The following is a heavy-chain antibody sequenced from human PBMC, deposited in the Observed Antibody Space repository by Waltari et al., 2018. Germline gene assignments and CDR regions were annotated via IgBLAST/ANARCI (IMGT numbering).Heavy chain of an antibody. CDR1: GFTFSSYW. J-gene: IGHJ4*02. CDR2: LNVDGTSV. V-gene: IGHV3-74*01. CDR3: VSEVWEPTAPDS. D-gene: IGHD1-26*01. Sequence: EVHLVESGGGLVQSGGSLRLSCAASGFTFSSYWMHWVRQAPGKGLVWVSRLNVDGTSVSYADSVKGRLTIFIDNAKNTVSLQMNRLSAEDSALYFCVSEVWEPTAPDSWGQGALVTVSS.